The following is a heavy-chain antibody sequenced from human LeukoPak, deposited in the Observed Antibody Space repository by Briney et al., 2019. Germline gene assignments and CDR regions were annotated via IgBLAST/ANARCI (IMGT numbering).Heavy chain of an antibody. D-gene: IGHD6-13*01. CDR1: GGSISSYY. CDR3: ARVYSCREAFDI. V-gene: IGHV4-59*01. CDR2: IYYSGST. Sequence: SETLSLTCTVSGGSISSYYWSWIRQPPGKGLEWIGYIYYSGSTNYNPSLKSRVTISVDTSKNQFSLKLSSVTAADTAVYYCARVYSCREAFDIWGQGTMVTVSS. J-gene: IGHJ3*02.